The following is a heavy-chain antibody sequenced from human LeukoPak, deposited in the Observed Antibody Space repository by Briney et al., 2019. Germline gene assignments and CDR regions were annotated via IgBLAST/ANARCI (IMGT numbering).Heavy chain of an antibody. V-gene: IGHV1-46*01. CDR1: GFLFTNNL. CDR3: VREGSGGYFDY. Sequence: ASVKVSCKSSGFLFTNNLLHWVRQAPGQGLEWVGRIAPSVDTTNYAQKFRDRVTMTRDTSTSTVYMELRSLRSEDTALYYCVREGSGGYFDYWGQGTLVSVSS. J-gene: IGHJ4*02. D-gene: IGHD4-23*01. CDR2: IAPSVDTT.